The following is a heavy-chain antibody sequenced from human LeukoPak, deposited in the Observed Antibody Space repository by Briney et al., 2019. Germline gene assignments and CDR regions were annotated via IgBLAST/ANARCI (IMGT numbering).Heavy chain of an antibody. Sequence: GGSLRLSCAASGFTFSSYAMSWVRQAPGKGLEWVSAISGSGGSTYYADSVKGRFTISRDNSKNTPYLQMNSLRAEDTAVYYCASHTSPYYGSGRGPLVLSFLFAYWGQGTLVTVSS. CDR1: GFTFSSYA. J-gene: IGHJ4*02. CDR2: ISGSGGST. V-gene: IGHV3-23*01. D-gene: IGHD3-10*01. CDR3: ASHTSPYYGSGRGPLVLSFLFAY.